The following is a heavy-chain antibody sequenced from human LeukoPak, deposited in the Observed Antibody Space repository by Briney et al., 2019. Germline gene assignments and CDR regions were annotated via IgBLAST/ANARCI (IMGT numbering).Heavy chain of an antibody. CDR2: IIPIFGTA. CDR1: GGTFSSYA. V-gene: IGHV1-69*05. J-gene: IGHJ5*02. CDR3: ARSDHLPDWFDP. Sequence: GASVKVSCKASGGTFSSYAISWVRQAPGQGLEWMGGIIPIFGTANYAQKFQGRVTITTDESTSTAYMELSSLRSEDTAVYYCARSDHLPDWFDPWGQGTLVTVSS.